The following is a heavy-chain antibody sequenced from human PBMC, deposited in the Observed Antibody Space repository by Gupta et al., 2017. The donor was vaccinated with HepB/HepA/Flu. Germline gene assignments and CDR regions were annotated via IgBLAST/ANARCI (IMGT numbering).Heavy chain of an antibody. CDR3: ARLFREPRQMYYYYYGMDV. Sequence: QVQLQESGPGLVKPSGTLSLTCAVSGGSISSSNWWSWVRPPPGKGLEWIGEIYHSGSTNYNPSLKSRVTISVDKSKNQFSLKLSSVTAADTAVYYCARLFREPRQMYYYYYGMDVWGQGTTVTVSS. D-gene: IGHD1-26*01. CDR1: GGSISSSNW. CDR2: IYHSGST. J-gene: IGHJ6*02. V-gene: IGHV4-4*02.